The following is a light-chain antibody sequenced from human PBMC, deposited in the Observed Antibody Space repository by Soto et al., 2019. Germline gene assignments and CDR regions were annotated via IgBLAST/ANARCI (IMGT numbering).Light chain of an antibody. J-gene: IGLJ1*01. CDR2: NNN. Sequence: QSVLTQPPSASGTPGQRVTISCSEGSSNIGSNTVNWNQQLPGTAPKLLIYNNNQRPSGVPDRFSGSKSGTSASLAISGLQSEDEADYYCAAWDDSLNGLVFGTGTKLTVL. V-gene: IGLV1-44*01. CDR3: AAWDDSLNGLV. CDR1: SSNIGSNT.